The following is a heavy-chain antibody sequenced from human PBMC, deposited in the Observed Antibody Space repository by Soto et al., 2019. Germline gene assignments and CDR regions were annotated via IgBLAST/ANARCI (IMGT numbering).Heavy chain of an antibody. CDR3: AKAPNYDILTAFDY. CDR1: GFTFSVYP. Sequence: PGGSLRLSCAASGFTFSVYPKSWVRQAPGKGLEWVSSISGSGARTYYADSVKGRFTISRDNSKNTLYLQMNSLRAEDTAIYYCAKAPNYDILTAFDYWGQGTLVTVSS. CDR2: ISGSGART. D-gene: IGHD3-9*01. V-gene: IGHV3-23*01. J-gene: IGHJ4*02.